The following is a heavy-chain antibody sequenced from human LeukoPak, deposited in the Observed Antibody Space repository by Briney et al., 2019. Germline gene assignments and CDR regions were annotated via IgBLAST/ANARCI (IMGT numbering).Heavy chain of an antibody. CDR1: GFTFSSYW. J-gene: IGHJ4*02. CDR3: ARELRTFDS. CDR2: IKHNGDEL. D-gene: IGHD3-16*01. V-gene: IGHV3-7*01. Sequence: PGGSLRLSCAGSGFTFSSYWMTWVRQAPGEGLEWVANIKHNGDELNYVDSVEDRFTISRDNAKNSLYLHMTGLRAEDTAVYYCARELRTFDSWGQGTLVTVSS.